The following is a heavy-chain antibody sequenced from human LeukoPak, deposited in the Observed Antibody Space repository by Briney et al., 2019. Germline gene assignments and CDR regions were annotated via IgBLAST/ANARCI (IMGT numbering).Heavy chain of an antibody. V-gene: IGHV3-30*04. Sequence: GRSLRFSCAASGLTFSSYAMHWVRQAPGKGLEWVAVISYDGSNQYYADSVKGRFTISRDNSKNTLYLQMNSLRAEDTAVYYCARDLSSAFDIWGQGTMVTVSS. CDR2: ISYDGSNQ. CDR1: GLTFSSYA. CDR3: ARDLSSAFDI. D-gene: IGHD6-6*01. J-gene: IGHJ3*02.